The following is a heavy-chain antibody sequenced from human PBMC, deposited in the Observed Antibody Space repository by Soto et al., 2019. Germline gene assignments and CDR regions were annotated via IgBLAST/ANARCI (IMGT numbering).Heavy chain of an antibody. V-gene: IGHV3-23*01. Sequence: EEQLLESGGGLVQPGGSLRLSCAASGFTFSSYAMSWVRQAPGKGPDWVSAITGNGISTYYADSVKGRFTISRDNSKNTLSLQMNSLRAEDTAVYYCAKQNSIFGVDSFYYGMDVWGQGTTVAVSS. J-gene: IGHJ6*02. D-gene: IGHD3-3*01. CDR2: ITGNGIST. CDR1: GFTFSSYA. CDR3: AKQNSIFGVDSFYYGMDV.